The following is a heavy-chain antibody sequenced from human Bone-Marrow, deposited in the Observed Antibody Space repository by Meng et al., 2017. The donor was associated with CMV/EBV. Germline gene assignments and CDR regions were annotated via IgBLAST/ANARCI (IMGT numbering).Heavy chain of an antibody. Sequence: ASVKVSCKASGYTFTSYDINWVRQATGQGLEWMGWMNPNSGNTGYAQKFQGRVTMTRNTSISTAYMELSSLRSEDTAVYYCAREGGIVVVPPDALDIWGQGTMVTVSS. V-gene: IGHV1-8*01. CDR3: AREGGIVVVPPDALDI. D-gene: IGHD2-2*01. CDR1: GYTFTSYD. CDR2: MNPNSGNT. J-gene: IGHJ3*02.